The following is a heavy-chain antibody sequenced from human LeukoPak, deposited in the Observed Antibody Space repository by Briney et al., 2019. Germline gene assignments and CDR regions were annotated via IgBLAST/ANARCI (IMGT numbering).Heavy chain of an antibody. D-gene: IGHD3-10*01. Sequence: PSETLSLTCTASGGTISSYYWNWIRQPPGKGLEWVGYIYYSGSTIYNPSLKKRVSITSDTNTNQSLYLLSSVTAADTAVYYCARGLLWFGEYIFDYWGQGTLVTVSS. CDR1: GGTISSYY. CDR3: ARGLLWFGEYIFDY. J-gene: IGHJ4*02. V-gene: IGHV4-59*01. CDR2: IYYSGST.